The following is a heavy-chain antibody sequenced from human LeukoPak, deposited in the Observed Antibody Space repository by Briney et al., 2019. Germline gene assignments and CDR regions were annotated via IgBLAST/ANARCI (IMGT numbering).Heavy chain of an antibody. Sequence: GGSLRLSCAASGFTFSGYSLNWVRQAPGKGLEWVSSISGSSNCIYYADSMKGRFTISRDNAKNLLYLQMNSLRAEDTAVYYCARRICSSSTSCYTGFDYWGQGTLVTVSS. J-gene: IGHJ4*02. CDR3: ARRICSSSTSCYTGFDY. CDR1: GFTFSGYS. D-gene: IGHD2-2*02. V-gene: IGHV3-21*01. CDR2: ISGSSNCI.